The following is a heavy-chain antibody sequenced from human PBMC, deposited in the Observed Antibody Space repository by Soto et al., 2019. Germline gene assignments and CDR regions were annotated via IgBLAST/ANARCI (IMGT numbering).Heavy chain of an antibody. J-gene: IGHJ5*02. Sequence: GASVKVSCKASGGTFSSYAISWVRQAPGQGLEWMGGIIPIFGTANYAQKFQGRVTITADESTSTAYMELSSLRSEDTAVYYCAGNYCSGGSCYRGWFDPWGQGTLVTVS. CDR3: AGNYCSGGSCYRGWFDP. V-gene: IGHV1-69*13. CDR2: IIPIFGTA. CDR1: GGTFSSYA. D-gene: IGHD2-15*01.